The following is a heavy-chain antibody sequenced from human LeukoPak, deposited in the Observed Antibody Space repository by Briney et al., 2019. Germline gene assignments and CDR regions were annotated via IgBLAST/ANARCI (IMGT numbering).Heavy chain of an antibody. V-gene: IGHV3-21*01. Sequence: GGSLRLSCAASGFTFSSYSMNWVRQAPGKGLEWVSSISSSSSYIYYADSVKGRFTISRDNAKNSLYLQMNSLRAEDTAVNYCARDHLPSSGWYGSAYYYGMDVWGQGTTVTVSS. J-gene: IGHJ6*02. D-gene: IGHD6-19*01. CDR1: GFTFSSYS. CDR3: ARDHLPSSGWYGSAYYYGMDV. CDR2: ISSSSSYI.